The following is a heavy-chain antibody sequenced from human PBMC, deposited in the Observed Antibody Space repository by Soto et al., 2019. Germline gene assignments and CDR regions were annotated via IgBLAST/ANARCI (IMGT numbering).Heavy chain of an antibody. CDR2: TSYTVHT. J-gene: IGHJ5*02. D-gene: IGHD4-4*01. CDR1: GGSVTSHH. V-gene: IGHV4-59*02. CDR3: VRDTHAGFTNYFDP. Sequence: PSETLSLTFFVPGGSVTSHHSGWFRQFPGQGLEWIAYTSYTVHTNYNPSPQSRVTISLDTSTNQLPLKLTSMSTADTPAYYCVRDTHAGFTNYFDPWGQGTLVTVSS.